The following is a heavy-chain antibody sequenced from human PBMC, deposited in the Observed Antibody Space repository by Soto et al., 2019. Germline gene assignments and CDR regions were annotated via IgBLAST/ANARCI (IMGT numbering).Heavy chain of an antibody. J-gene: IGHJ2*01. CDR1: GLTFGNYA. CDR3: AVTPNCGRDCSAASYWYFDI. Sequence: EVQLLESGGGLVQPGGSVRLSCAASGLTFGNYAMSWVRQAPGKGLEWVSAISGDSGRTYYADSVKGRFTISRDNSKNTLYLQMNNLRAVHTAVYYCAVTPNCGRDCSAASYWYFDIWGRGTLVTVSS. D-gene: IGHD2-21*02. CDR2: ISGDSGRT. V-gene: IGHV3-23*01.